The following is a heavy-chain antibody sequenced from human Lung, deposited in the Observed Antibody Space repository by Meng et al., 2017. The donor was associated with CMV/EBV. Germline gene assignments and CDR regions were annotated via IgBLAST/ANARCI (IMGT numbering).Heavy chain of an antibody. J-gene: IGHJ4*02. Sequence: QLQLRESGPGLVKPSETLSLTCTVSGGSISSSSYYWAWIRQPPGEGLEWIGSVVYSGTTYYTSSLKSRVSISVDTSKNQFSLKLSSVTAADTAVYYCARHHHSPTFDYWGQGTLVTAPQ. CDR1: GGSISSSSYY. V-gene: IGHV4-39*01. CDR3: ARHHHSPTFDY. CDR2: VVYSGTT. D-gene: IGHD1-14*01.